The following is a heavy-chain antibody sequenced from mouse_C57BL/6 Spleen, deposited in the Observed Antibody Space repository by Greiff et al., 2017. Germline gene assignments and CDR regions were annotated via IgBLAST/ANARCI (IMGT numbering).Heavy chain of an antibody. Sequence: VKLMESGAELARPGASVKLSCKASGYTFTSYGISWVKQRTGQGLEWIGEIYPRSGNTYYNEKFKGKATLTADKSSSTAYMELRSLTSEDSAVYFCARRGGDDYGFDYWGQGTTLTVSS. D-gene: IGHD2-4*01. CDR2: IYPRSGNT. V-gene: IGHV1-81*01. J-gene: IGHJ2*01. CDR1: GYTFTSYG. CDR3: ARRGGDDYGFDY.